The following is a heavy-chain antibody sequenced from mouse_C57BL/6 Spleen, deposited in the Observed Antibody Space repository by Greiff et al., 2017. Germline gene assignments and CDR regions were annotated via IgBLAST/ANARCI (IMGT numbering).Heavy chain of an antibody. D-gene: IGHD1-1*01. V-gene: IGHV1-18*01. CDR3: ARCYYYGNFDY. CDR2: ITPNNGGT. CDR1: GYTFTDYN. Sequence: EVQLQESGPELVKPGASVKIPCKASGYTFTDYNMDWVQQSHGKSLEWIGDITPNNGGTIYNQKFKGKATLTVDKSSSTAYMELRSLTSDDTAVYYCARCYYYGNFDYWGQGTTLTVSS. J-gene: IGHJ2*01.